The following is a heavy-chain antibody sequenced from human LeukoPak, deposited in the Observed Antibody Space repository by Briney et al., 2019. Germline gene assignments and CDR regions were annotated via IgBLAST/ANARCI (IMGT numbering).Heavy chain of an antibody. CDR2: IKSKTDGGTT. CDR3: TTTMVRGVMGY. Sequence: PGGSLRLSCAASGFTFSNAWMSWVRQAPGKGLEWVGRIKSKTDGGTTDYAAPVKGRFTIPRDDSKNTLYLQMNSLKTEDTAVYYCTTTMVRGVMGYWGQGTLVTVSS. CDR1: GFTFSNAW. J-gene: IGHJ4*02. V-gene: IGHV3-15*01. D-gene: IGHD3-10*01.